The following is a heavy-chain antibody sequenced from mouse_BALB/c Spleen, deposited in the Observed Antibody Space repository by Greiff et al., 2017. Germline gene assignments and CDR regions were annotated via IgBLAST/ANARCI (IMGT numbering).Heavy chain of an antibody. Sequence: VQLKESGGGLVKPGGSLKLSCAASGFTFSSYTMSWVRQTPEKRLEWVATISSGGSYTYYPDSVKGRFTISRDNAKNTLYLQMSSLKSEDTAMYYCTREDYGNCFDYWGQGTTLTVSS. V-gene: IGHV5-6-4*01. CDR3: TREDYGNCFDY. D-gene: IGHD2-1*01. J-gene: IGHJ2*01. CDR2: ISSGGSYT. CDR1: GFTFSSYT.